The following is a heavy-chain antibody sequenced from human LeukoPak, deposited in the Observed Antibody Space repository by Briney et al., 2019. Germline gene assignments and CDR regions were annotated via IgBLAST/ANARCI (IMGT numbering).Heavy chain of an antibody. CDR3: ARGTLDGETETYFDY. J-gene: IGHJ4*02. V-gene: IGHV1-69*13. Sequence: SVKVSCKASGGTFSSYTISWVRQAPGQGLEWMGGIIPIFGTANYAQKFQGRVTITADESTSTAYMELSSLRSEDTAVYYCARGTLDGETETYFDYWGQGTLVTVSS. CDR2: IIPIFGTA. D-gene: IGHD4-17*01. CDR1: GGTFSSYT.